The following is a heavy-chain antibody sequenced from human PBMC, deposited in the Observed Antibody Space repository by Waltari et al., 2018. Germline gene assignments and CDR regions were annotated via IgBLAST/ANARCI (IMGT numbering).Heavy chain of an antibody. CDR3: ARDMYSSSWGFDD. D-gene: IGHD2-8*01. CDR1: SCCFRHYY. Sequence: VELVASGGVLVTREGSRRPSSTAASCCFRHYYMRWIRRARGKGREWVSYSRSSGRTIYYADSVKSRFNISSDNDKNSLYLKTNGMSAEDWAGYYCARDMYSSSWGFDDWGKGTLVTISS. J-gene: IGHJ4*01. V-gene: IGHV3-11*04. CDR2: SRSSGRTI.